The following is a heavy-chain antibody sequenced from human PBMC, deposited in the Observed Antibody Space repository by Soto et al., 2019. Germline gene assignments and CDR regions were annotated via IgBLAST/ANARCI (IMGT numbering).Heavy chain of an antibody. Sequence: KTSETLSLTCTVSGDSLSSGGHYWSWIRQHPGKGLEWIGHIYDSVSTYYSPSLRSRVTISADMSKNQFSLNLRSVTAADTAVYYCARVDHRGYFAILTDYWGQGTLVTVSS. J-gene: IGHJ4*02. D-gene: IGHD3-9*01. CDR1: GDSLSSGGHY. CDR2: IYDSVST. CDR3: ARVDHRGYFAILTDY. V-gene: IGHV4-31*03.